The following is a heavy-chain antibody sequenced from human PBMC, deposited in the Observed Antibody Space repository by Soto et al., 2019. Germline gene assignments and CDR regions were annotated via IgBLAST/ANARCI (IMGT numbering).Heavy chain of an antibody. Sequence: SETLSLTCTVSGGSIISYYWSWIRQPPGKGLEWIGYIYDSGSTSYNPSLKSRVTISVDTSKNQFSLKLSSVTAADTAVYYCVRGGGYYDSIGYYRRHYFDYWGQGTPVTVST. D-gene: IGHD3-22*01. V-gene: IGHV4-59*01. CDR2: IYDSGST. CDR3: VRGGGYYDSIGYYRRHYFDY. CDR1: GGSIISYY. J-gene: IGHJ4*02.